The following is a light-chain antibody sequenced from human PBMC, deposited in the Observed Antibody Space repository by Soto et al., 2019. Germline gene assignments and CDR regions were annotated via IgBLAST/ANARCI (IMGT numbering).Light chain of an antibody. V-gene: IGKV3-20*01. CDR3: QQYNSSPIT. Sequence: EIVLTQSPGTLSLSPGARATLSCRASQSIGSYSAWYQQRPGQAPRLLIYGASSRALGIPDRFSGSGSGTDFTLTISRLEPEDFAVYYCQQYNSSPITFGQGTRLEIK. J-gene: IGKJ5*01. CDR2: GAS. CDR1: QSIGSY.